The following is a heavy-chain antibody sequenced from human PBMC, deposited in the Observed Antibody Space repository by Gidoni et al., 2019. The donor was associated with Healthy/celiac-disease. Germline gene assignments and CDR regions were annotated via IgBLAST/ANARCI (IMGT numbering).Heavy chain of an antibody. CDR1: GFTFSSYA. CDR3: AKAYYYDSSGYPYEVKIYYYFDY. V-gene: IGHV3-23*01. Sequence: EVQLLESGGGLVQPGGSLRLSCAASGFTFSSYAMSWVLRAPGKGLEWVSAISGSGGSTYYADSVKGRFTISRDNSKNTLYLQMNSLRAEDTAVYYCAKAYYYDSSGYPYEVKIYYYFDYWGQGTLVTVSS. D-gene: IGHD3-22*01. J-gene: IGHJ4*02. CDR2: ISGSGGST.